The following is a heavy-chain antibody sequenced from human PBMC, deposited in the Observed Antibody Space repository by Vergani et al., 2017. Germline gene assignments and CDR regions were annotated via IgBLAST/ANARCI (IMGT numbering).Heavy chain of an antibody. Sequence: QVQLVQSGAEVKKPGASVKVSCKASGYTFTSYGISWVRQAPGQGLEWMGWISAYNGNTNYAQKFQGRVTITADESTTTAYMELSSLRSEDTAVYYCARDHADSSGYPAGSYWGQGTLVTVSS. CDR1: GYTFTSYG. CDR2: ISAYNGNT. V-gene: IGHV1-18*01. D-gene: IGHD3-22*01. J-gene: IGHJ4*02. CDR3: ARDHADSSGYPAGSY.